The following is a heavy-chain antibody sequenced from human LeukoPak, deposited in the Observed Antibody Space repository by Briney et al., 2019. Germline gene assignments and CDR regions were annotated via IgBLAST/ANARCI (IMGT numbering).Heavy chain of an antibody. CDR2: IKQDGSEK. Sequence: AGGSLRLSCAVSGFSVSGYWMTWVRQAPGKGLEWVANIKQDGSEKNYVDSVKGRFTISRDNAENSLVLQMNSLRVEDTAVYYCAREWQGGIAAAGTRIVGDYWGQGTLVAVSS. J-gene: IGHJ4*02. D-gene: IGHD6-13*01. CDR3: AREWQGGIAAAGTRIVGDY. V-gene: IGHV3-7*01. CDR1: GFSVSGYW.